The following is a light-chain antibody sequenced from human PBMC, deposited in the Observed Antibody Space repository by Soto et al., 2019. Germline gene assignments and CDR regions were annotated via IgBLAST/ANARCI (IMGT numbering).Light chain of an antibody. CDR2: GAS. J-gene: IGKJ1*01. CDR3: QQYGSSLWT. V-gene: IGKV3-20*01. Sequence: EIVLTQSPGTLSLSPRERATLSCRASQSVSSSYLAWYQQKPGQAPRLLIYGASSRATGIPDRFSGSGSGTDFTLTISRLEPEDFAVYYCQQYGSSLWTLGQGPKVEI. CDR1: QSVSSSY.